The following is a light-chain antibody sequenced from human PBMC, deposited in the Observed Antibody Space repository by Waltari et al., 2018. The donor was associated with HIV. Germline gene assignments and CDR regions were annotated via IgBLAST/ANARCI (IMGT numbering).Light chain of an antibody. CDR2: ANS. CDR1: SPNMGTGYA. J-gene: IGLJ2*01. Sequence: QSVLTQPPSVSGAPGPRVTLSSPGSSPNMGTGYAVHWYQQLPGAAPKLLIFANSNRPSGVPDRFSGSKSGTSASLAITGLQAEDEADYYCQSYDNSLSVVFGGGTKLTVL. CDR3: QSYDNSLSVV. V-gene: IGLV1-40*01.